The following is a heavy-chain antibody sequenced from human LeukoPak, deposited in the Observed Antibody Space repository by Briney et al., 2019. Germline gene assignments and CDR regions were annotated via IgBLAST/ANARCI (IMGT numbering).Heavy chain of an antibody. CDR2: ISAYNGNT. Sequence: ASVKVSCEASGYTFSNYGISWVRQAPGQGLEWMGWISAYNGNTNYAQKFQGRFTMTTDTSTSTAYMELRTLKSDDTAVYFCARDLAWGYLDQQTQVGWLDPWGQGSLVTVSS. CDR1: GYTFSNYG. J-gene: IGHJ5*02. V-gene: IGHV1-18*04. CDR3: ARDLAWGYLDQQTQVGWLDP. D-gene: IGHD3-9*01.